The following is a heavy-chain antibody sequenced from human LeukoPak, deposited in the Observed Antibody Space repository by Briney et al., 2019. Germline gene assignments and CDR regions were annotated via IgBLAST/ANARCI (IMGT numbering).Heavy chain of an antibody. V-gene: IGHV4-59*01. CDR2: IYYSGST. J-gene: IGHJ5*02. CDR1: GGSISSDC. D-gene: IGHD2-15*01. Sequence: SETLSVTCTVSGGSISSDCWSWIRQPPGKGLEWIGYIYYSGSTNYNPSLKSRVTISVDTSKNQFSLKLSSVTAAGTAVYYCARDRGYCSGGSCYRWFDPWGQGTLVTVSS. CDR3: ARDRGYCSGGSCYRWFDP.